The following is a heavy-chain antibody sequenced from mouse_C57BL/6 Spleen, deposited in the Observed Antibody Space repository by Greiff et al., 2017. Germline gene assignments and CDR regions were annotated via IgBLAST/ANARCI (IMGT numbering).Heavy chain of an antibody. CDR1: GFTFSSYA. D-gene: IGHD2-4*01. CDR3: ASYYDYDVRVAY. Sequence: EVQGVESGGGLVKPGGSLKLSCAASGFTFSSYAMSWVRQTPEKRLEWVATISDGGSYTYYPDNVKGRFTISRDNAKNNLYLQMSHLKSEDTAMYYCASYYDYDVRVAYWGQGTLVTVSA. J-gene: IGHJ3*01. V-gene: IGHV5-4*01. CDR2: ISDGGSYT.